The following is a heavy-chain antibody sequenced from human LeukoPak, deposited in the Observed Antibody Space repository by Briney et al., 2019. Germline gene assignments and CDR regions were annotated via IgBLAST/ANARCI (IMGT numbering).Heavy chain of an antibody. Sequence: GGSLRLSCAASGFTFSSYAMSWVRQAPGEGLEWVSAISGSGGSTYYADSVKGRFTISRDNSKNTLYLQMNSLRAEDTAVYYCAKPTYYYDSSGYVYYFDYWGQGTLVTVSS. CDR2: ISGSGGST. D-gene: IGHD3-22*01. CDR1: GFTFSSYA. CDR3: AKPTYYYDSSGYVYYFDY. J-gene: IGHJ4*02. V-gene: IGHV3-23*01.